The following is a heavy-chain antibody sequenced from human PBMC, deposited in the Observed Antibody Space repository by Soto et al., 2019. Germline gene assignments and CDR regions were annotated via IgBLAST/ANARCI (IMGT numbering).Heavy chain of an antibody. Sequence: LSLTFTVSGGSISSGDYYWSWIRQPPGKGLEWIGYIYYSGSTYYNPSLKSRVTISVDTSKNQFSLKLSSVTAADTAVYYCARSGRASYYYDSSGLYYFDYWGQGTLITVSS. J-gene: IGHJ4*02. D-gene: IGHD3-22*01. CDR1: GGSISSGDYY. CDR3: ARSGRASYYYDSSGLYYFDY. CDR2: IYYSGST. V-gene: IGHV4-30-4*01.